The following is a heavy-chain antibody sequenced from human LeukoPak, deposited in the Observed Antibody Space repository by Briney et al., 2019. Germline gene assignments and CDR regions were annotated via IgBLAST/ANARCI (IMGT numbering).Heavy chain of an antibody. D-gene: IGHD3-22*01. J-gene: IGHJ4*02. CDR1: GFTFSSHA. CDR2: MSGSGGTT. V-gene: IGHV3-23*01. CDR3: AQSYYYDSRGAYHFDC. Sequence: GGSLRLSCAASGFTFSSHAMSWVRQAPGKGLEWVSGMSGSGGTTNYADSVKGRFTISRDNSKNTLYLQMNSLRAEDTAVYYCAQSYYYDSRGAYHFDCWGQGALVTVSS.